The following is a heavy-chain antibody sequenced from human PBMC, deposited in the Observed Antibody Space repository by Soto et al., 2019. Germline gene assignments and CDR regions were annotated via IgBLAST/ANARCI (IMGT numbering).Heavy chain of an antibody. D-gene: IGHD3-3*01. Sequence: GESLKISCKGSGYSFTSYWFGWVRQMPGKGLGWMGIIYPGDSDTNYSPSFQGHVTISADKSISTAYLQWSSPKASDTAMYYCARQRDFWSGYGYYYYGMDVWGQGTTVTVSS. J-gene: IGHJ6*02. CDR1: GYSFTSYW. CDR3: ARQRDFWSGYGYYYYGMDV. V-gene: IGHV5-51*01. CDR2: IYPGDSDT.